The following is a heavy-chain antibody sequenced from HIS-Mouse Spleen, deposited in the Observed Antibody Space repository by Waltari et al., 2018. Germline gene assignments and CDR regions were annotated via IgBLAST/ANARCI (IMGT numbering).Heavy chain of an antibody. CDR1: GFHFSSYG. CDR2: ISYDGSNK. Sequence: QVQLVESGGGVVQPGRYLRLSCEVSGFHFSSYGMHWVRQVPGKGLEWVAVISYDGSNKYYADSVKGRFTISRDNSKNTLYLQMNSLRAEDTAVYYCAKDKHHAFDYWGQGTLVTVSS. V-gene: IGHV3-30*18. CDR3: AKDKHHAFDY. J-gene: IGHJ4*02.